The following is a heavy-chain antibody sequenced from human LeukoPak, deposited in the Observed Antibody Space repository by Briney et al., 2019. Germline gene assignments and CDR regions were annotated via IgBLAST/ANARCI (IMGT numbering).Heavy chain of an antibody. CDR1: GFTFSSYA. J-gene: IGHJ4*02. V-gene: IGHV3-30-3*01. Sequence: PGGSLRLSCAASGFTFSSYAMHWVRQAPGKGLEWVAVISYDGSNKYYADSVKGRFTISRDNSKNTLYLQMNSLRAEDTAVYYCAGGSGSPSYWGQGTLVTVSS. D-gene: IGHD3-10*01. CDR2: ISYDGSNK. CDR3: AGGSGSPSY.